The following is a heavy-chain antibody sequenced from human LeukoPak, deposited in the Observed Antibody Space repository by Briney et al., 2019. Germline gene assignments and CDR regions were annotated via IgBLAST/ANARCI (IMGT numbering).Heavy chain of an antibody. CDR1: GGSISSSSYY. CDR2: IYYSGST. J-gene: IGHJ4*02. D-gene: IGHD3-22*01. Sequence: SETLSLTCPVSGGSISSSSYYWGWIPQPPGKGLEWVGSIYYSGSTYYNPSLKSRVTISVDTSKNQFSLKLSSVTAADTAVYYCARAPITMIGHFYYFDYWGQGTLVTVSS. V-gene: IGHV4-39*07. CDR3: ARAPITMIGHFYYFDY.